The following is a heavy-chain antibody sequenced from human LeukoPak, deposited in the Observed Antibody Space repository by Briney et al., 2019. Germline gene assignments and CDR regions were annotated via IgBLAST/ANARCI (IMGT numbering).Heavy chain of an antibody. CDR2: IYHSGST. D-gene: IGHD2-21*01. CDR3: ARGIRDLIPYYYYGMDV. J-gene: IGHJ6*02. Sequence: SETLSLTCAVFGGSISSSYWWTWVRQPPGKGLELIGEIYHSGSTHYNPSLKSRVTLSIDKSMSQFSLELSSVTAADTAVYYCARGIRDLIPYYYYGMDVWGQGTTVTVSS. V-gene: IGHV4-4*02. CDR1: GGSISSSYW.